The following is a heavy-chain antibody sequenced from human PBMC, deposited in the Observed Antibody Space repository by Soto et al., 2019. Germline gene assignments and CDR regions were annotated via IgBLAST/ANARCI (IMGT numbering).Heavy chain of an antibody. CDR2: ISYDGSNK. V-gene: IGHV3-30-3*01. J-gene: IGHJ4*02. CDR1: GFTFSSYA. CDR3: ARDRPEGTYYYDSSGQFDY. Sequence: PGGSLRLSCAASGFTFSSYAMHWVRQAPGKGLEWVAVISYDGSNKYYADSVKGRFTISRDNSKNTLYLQMNSLRAEDTAVYYCARDRPEGTYYYDSSGQFDYWGQGTPVTVSS. D-gene: IGHD3-22*01.